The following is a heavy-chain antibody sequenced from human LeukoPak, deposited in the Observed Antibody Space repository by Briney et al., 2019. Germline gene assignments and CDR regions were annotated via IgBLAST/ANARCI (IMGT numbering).Heavy chain of an antibody. V-gene: IGHV3-21*01. CDR2: IITWSRYIYSP. D-gene: IGHD1-1*01. J-gene: IGHJ4*02. CDR3: AKYLLLTGKDY. Sequence: GGSLTLSWAASGFNFSSYRMKWVRQAPGKGLEWVSSIITWSRYIYSPYYADSVKVRFTISRDSTKESLFLQINSLSAEDPAGYYCAKYLLLTGKDYWGQGTLVTVSS. CDR1: GFNFSSYR.